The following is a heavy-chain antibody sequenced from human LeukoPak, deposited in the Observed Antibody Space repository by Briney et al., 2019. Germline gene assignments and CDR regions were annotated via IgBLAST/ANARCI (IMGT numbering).Heavy chain of an antibody. V-gene: IGHV4-4*02. J-gene: IGHJ4*02. CDR1: GGSISSSNW. CDR3: ARQPRTSRYYFDY. CDR2: IYHSGST. Sequence: SGTLSLTCAVSGGSISSSNWWSWVRQPPGKGLEWIGEIYHSGSTTYNPSLKSRVTLSIDPSKNHFSLRLNSVTAADTSVYFCARQPRTSRYYFDYWGQGTLVTVSS. D-gene: IGHD1-14*01.